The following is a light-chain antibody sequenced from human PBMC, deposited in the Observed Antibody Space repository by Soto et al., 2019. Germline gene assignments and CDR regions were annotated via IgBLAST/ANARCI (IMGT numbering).Light chain of an antibody. Sequence: EIVMTQSPAALSVSPGERATLSCRASQSVSSDLAWYHQKPGQAPRLLIYDASKRATGIPARFSGGGSGTESTLTINGLQSEDFAIYYCQQYDNWPVTFGGGTKVDI. CDR1: QSVSSD. V-gene: IGKV3D-15*01. CDR2: DAS. J-gene: IGKJ4*01. CDR3: QQYDNWPVT.